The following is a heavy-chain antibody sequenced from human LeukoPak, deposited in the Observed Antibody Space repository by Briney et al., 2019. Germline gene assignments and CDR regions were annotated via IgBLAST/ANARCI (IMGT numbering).Heavy chain of an antibody. CDR1: GFTFSSYS. J-gene: IGHJ4*02. Sequence: GGSLRLSCAASGFTFSSYSMNWVRHAPGKGLEWVSYISSSTSTIYYADSVKGRFTISRDNAKNSLYLQMNSLRAEDTAVYYCARDGVRDYYDSSGTFDYWGQGTLVTVSS. V-gene: IGHV3-48*01. CDR3: ARDGVRDYYDSSGTFDY. D-gene: IGHD3-22*01. CDR2: ISSSTSTI.